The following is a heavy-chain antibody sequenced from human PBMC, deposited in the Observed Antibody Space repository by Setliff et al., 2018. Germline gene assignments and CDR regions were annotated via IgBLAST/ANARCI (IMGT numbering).Heavy chain of an antibody. V-gene: IGHV4-59*01. D-gene: IGHD3-10*01. CDR3: ARQPSSGAYYNPRPYYFDS. Sequence: TLSLTCTVSSDSINSYYWSWVRQSPGKGLEWIGFVHFGGDTNYNPSLKSRVTMSADTSNNQFSLNLRSVTAADTAVYFCARQPSSGAYYNPRPYYFDSWGQGTLVTVSS. CDR2: VHFGGDT. CDR1: SDSINSYY. J-gene: IGHJ4*02.